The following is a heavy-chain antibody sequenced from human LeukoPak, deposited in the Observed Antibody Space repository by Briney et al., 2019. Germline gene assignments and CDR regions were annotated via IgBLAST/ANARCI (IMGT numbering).Heavy chain of an antibody. Sequence: SETLSLTCAVYGGSLSYYYWSWLRQSPEKGLEWIGEINRSGSTNYNPSLKSRVSISVDTSKNHFSLKLSSMTAADTAIYYCARGGFYCGDDCYVDYWGQGALVTVSS. CDR3: ARGGFYCGDDCYVDY. J-gene: IGHJ4*02. V-gene: IGHV4-34*01. CDR2: INRSGST. D-gene: IGHD2-21*02. CDR1: GGSLSYYY.